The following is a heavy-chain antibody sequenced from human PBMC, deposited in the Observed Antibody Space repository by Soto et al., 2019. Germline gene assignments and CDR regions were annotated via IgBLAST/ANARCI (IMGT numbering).Heavy chain of an antibody. Sequence: SVWFFCRTSGYTFNSDGISWVQQAPGQGLEWMGWISAYNGNTSYVQTFQGRVTMTTEKSTSPAYMELRSLRSDDTAVYYCARDSDRGGYQWYYYSMGIRG. V-gene: IGHV1-18*04. CDR1: GYTFNSDG. D-gene: IGHD6-19*01. CDR3: ARDSDRGGYQWYYYSMGI. CDR2: ISAYNGNT. J-gene: IGHJ6*01.